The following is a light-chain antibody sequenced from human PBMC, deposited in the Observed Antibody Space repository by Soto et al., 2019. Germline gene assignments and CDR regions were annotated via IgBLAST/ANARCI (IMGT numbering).Light chain of an antibody. CDR3: QQYGSSLFT. CDR1: QSVSSRY. Sequence: EIVLTQSPGTLSLSPGERATLSCRASQSVSSRYVAWYQQKPGQAPRHLISGASSRATGIPDRFSGSGSGTDFTLTSSRLEPEDFAVYYCQQYGSSLFTFGPGTKVDI. CDR2: GAS. V-gene: IGKV3-20*01. J-gene: IGKJ3*01.